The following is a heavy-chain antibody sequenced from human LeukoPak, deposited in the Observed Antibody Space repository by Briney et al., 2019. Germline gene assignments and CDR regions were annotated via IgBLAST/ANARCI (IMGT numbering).Heavy chain of an antibody. V-gene: IGHV1-69*13. CDR2: IIPIFGTA. CDR1: GGTFSSYA. Sequence: GASVKVSCKASGGTFSSYAIGWVRQAPGQGLEWMGGIIPIFGTANYAQKFQGRVTITADESTSTAYMELSSLRSEDTAVYYCARGAGGYCSGGSSYGPFDYWGQGTLVTVSS. CDR3: ARGAGGYCSGGSSYGPFDY. J-gene: IGHJ4*02. D-gene: IGHD2-15*01.